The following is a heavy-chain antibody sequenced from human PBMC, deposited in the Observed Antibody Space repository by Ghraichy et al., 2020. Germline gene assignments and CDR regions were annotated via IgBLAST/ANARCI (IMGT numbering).Heavy chain of an antibody. V-gene: IGHV1-69*13. J-gene: IGHJ6*02. CDR1: GGTFSSYA. CDR2: IIPIFGTA. Sequence: SVKVSCKASGGTFSSYAISWVRQAPGQGLEWMGGIIPIFGTANYAQKFQGRVTITADESTSTAYMELSSLRSEDTAVYYCARMEGIVVVPAAIGATDYYYGMDVWGQGTTVTVSS. CDR3: ARMEGIVVVPAAIGATDYYYGMDV. D-gene: IGHD2-2*01.